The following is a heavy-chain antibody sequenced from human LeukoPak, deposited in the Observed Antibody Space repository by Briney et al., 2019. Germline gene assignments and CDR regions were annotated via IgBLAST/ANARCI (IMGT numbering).Heavy chain of an antibody. J-gene: IGHJ3*02. V-gene: IGHV4-34*01. CDR1: GGSFSGYY. Sequence: PSETLSLTCAVYGGSFSGYYWSWIRQPPGKGLEWIGEINHSGSTNYNPSLKSRVTISVDTSKNQFSLKLSSVTAEDTAVYYCARDDTSEASPSYAFDIWGQGTMVTVSS. CDR3: ARDDTSEASPSYAFDI. CDR2: INHSGST.